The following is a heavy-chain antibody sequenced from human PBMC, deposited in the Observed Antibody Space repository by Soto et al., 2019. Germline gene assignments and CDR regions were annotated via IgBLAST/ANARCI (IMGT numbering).Heavy chain of an antibody. CDR2: INPASGST. D-gene: IGHD3-3*01. CDR3: ARAFVSGYGYYYYMDF. Sequence: GASVKVSCKTFGYTFTHYYVHWVRQAPGQGLEWLGIINPASGSTNYAHEFQGRVTFTTDTSTTTVYMELSSLRSEDTAVYYCARAFVSGYGYYYYMDFRGKGTTVTVSS. J-gene: IGHJ6*03. V-gene: IGHV1-46*01. CDR1: GYTFTHYY.